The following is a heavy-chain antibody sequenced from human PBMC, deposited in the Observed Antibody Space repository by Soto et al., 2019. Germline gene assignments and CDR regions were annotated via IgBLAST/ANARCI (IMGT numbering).Heavy chain of an antibody. CDR1: GGSINRAGYY. CDR3: ARGIFLATAAAYFDY. CDR2: IYYSGTT. V-gene: IGHV4-31*03. D-gene: IGHD6-13*01. J-gene: IGHJ4*02. Sequence: QVQLLESGPGLVKPSQTLSLTCSVSGGSINRAGYYWTWLRQLPGKGLEWLGYIYYSGTTYSNPSLKSRMTISMGTSENQFSLKVSSVTAADTAVYYCARGIFLATAAAYFDYWGQGTLVTVSS.